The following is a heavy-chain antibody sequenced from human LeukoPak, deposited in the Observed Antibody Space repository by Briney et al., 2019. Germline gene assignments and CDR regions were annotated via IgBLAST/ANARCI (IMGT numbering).Heavy chain of an antibody. D-gene: IGHD2-21*02. CDR1: GFTFSSYA. J-gene: IGHJ4*02. CDR2: ISGSGGST. Sequence: GGSLRLSCAASGFTFSSYAMSWVRQAPGKGLEWVSAISGSGGSTYYADSVKGRFTISRDNSKNTLYLQMNSLRAEDTAVYYCAKESTLTLAYCGGDCYTFDYWGQGTLVTVSS. CDR3: AKESTLTLAYCGGDCYTFDY. V-gene: IGHV3-23*01.